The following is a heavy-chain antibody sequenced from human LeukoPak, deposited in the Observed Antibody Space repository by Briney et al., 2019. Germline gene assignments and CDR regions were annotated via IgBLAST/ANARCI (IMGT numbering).Heavy chain of an antibody. J-gene: IGHJ6*03. V-gene: IGHV3-23*01. CDR1: GCTFSNCA. CDR2: ISGSGGHT. D-gene: IGHD5-24*01. Sequence: LGGSLRLSCAASGCTFSNCAMNWVRQAPGKGLEGFSLISGSGGHTYYGDSVKGRFTISRDNSTNRLYLQMNSLTPEDTTVYYCAKGGAATLIDGYNYYYYYMEVWGQGSTVTVSS. CDR3: AKGGAATLIDGYNYYYYYMEV.